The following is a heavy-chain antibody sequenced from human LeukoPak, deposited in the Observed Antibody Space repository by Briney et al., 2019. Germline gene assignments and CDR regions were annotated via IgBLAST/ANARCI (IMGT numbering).Heavy chain of an antibody. Sequence: RGSLRLSCVASAFTFNNYWMHWVRQAPGKGLEWVSGISGTGGSTYYADSVEGRFTISRDNSKNTVYMQMNSLRAEDTAVYYCARDLRDSSGYYAYFDYWGQGTLVTVSS. J-gene: IGHJ4*02. D-gene: IGHD3-22*01. V-gene: IGHV3-23*01. CDR2: ISGTGGST. CDR1: AFTFNNYW. CDR3: ARDLRDSSGYYAYFDY.